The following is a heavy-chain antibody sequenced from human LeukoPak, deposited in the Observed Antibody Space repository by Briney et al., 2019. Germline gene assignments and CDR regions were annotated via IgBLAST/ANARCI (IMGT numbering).Heavy chain of an antibody. Sequence: GASVNVSCKASGYTFTSYGISWVRQAPGQGLEWMGWISAYYGNTNYAQKLQSRVTLTTDTSTSTAYMELRSLTSDDTAVYYCARDYFVLRYRVRWFDPWGQGTLVTVSS. CDR3: ARDYFVLRYRVRWFDP. CDR2: ISAYYGNT. J-gene: IGHJ5*02. CDR1: GYTFTSYG. D-gene: IGHD3-9*01. V-gene: IGHV1-18*01.